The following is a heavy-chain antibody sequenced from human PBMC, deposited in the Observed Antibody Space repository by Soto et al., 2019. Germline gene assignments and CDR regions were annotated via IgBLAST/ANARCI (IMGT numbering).Heavy chain of an antibody. CDR2: IYPGDSDT. V-gene: IGHV5-51*01. CDR3: ARLPLGGPAGIDY. D-gene: IGHD3-16*01. CDR1: GYTFTSYW. J-gene: IGHJ4*02. Sequence: PGESLKISCKGSGYTFTSYWIGWVRQMPGKGLEWMGIIYPGDSDTTYRPSFQGQVTISVDKSISTAYLQWSSLKASDTAMYYCARLPLGGPAGIDYWGQGTLVTVSS.